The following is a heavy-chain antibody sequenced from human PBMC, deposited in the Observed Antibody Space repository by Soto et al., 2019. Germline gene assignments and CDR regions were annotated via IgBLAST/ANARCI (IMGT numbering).Heavy chain of an antibody. Sequence: SETLSLTCTVSGGSISSGGSYWGWIRQPPGKGLEWIGYIYYSGNTYFNPPLKSRVTLSVDTSKNQFSLNLSSVTAADTAVYYCVRYCSTTKCPFDYWGQGTLVTVSS. CDR3: VRYCSTTKCPFDY. CDR2: IYYSGNT. J-gene: IGHJ4*02. D-gene: IGHD2-2*01. CDR1: GGSISSGGSY. V-gene: IGHV4-30-4*01.